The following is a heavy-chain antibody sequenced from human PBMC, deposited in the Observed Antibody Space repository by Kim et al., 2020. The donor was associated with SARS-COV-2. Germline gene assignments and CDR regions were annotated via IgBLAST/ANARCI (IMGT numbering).Heavy chain of an antibody. CDR3: YVRGSSVPVDY. J-gene: IGHJ4*02. Sequence: NYAQKFQGRVTMTRDTSITTAYMELSRLGSEDTAVYYCYVRGSSVPVDYWGQGTLVTVSS. D-gene: IGHD3-10*02. V-gene: IGHV1-2*02.